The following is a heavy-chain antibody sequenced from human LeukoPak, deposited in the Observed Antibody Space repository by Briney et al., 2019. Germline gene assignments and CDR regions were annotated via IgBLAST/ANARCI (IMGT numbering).Heavy chain of an antibody. CDR2: IYYSGNT. Sequence: SETLSLTCTVSGGSISTYYWSWIRQPPGKGLEWIGYIYYSGNTNYNPSLKSRVTISVDTSKNQFSLKLSSVTAADTAVYYCASSVEGYYYYYMDVWGRGATVTISS. D-gene: IGHD3-3*01. J-gene: IGHJ6*03. V-gene: IGHV4-59*01. CDR3: ASSVEGYYYYYMDV. CDR1: GGSISTYY.